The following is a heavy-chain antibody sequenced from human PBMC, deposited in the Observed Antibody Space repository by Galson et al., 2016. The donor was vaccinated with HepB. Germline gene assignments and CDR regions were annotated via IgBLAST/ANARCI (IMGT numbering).Heavy chain of an antibody. CDR1: GGTLSRYA. Sequence: SVKVSCKASGGTLSRYAISWVRQAPGQGLEWMGGIIPMFATTHYAQKFQVRVTITADESTSTAYMEMRSLRSEDTAVYYCARVNPGGSTYPQRYFDWIYDYGMDVWGQGTTVTVPS. CDR3: ARVNPGGSTYPQRYFDWIYDYGMDV. D-gene: IGHD3-9*01. J-gene: IGHJ6*02. CDR2: IIPMFATT. V-gene: IGHV1-69*13.